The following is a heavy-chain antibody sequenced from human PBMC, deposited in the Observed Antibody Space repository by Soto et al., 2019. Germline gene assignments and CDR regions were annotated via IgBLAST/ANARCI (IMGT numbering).Heavy chain of an antibody. V-gene: IGHV3-48*02. CDR3: AREVRGGDSNHDY. Sequence: EVQLVESGGGLVQPGGSLRLSCAASGFTFSTYSMNWFRQAPGKGLEWVSYISTRSSNIYYADSVKGRFTTSRDNVKNSLFLQMNSLRDEDTAVYYCAREVRGGDSNHDYWGQGTGVIVST. CDR2: ISTRSSNI. D-gene: IGHD2-21*02. CDR1: GFTFSTYS. J-gene: IGHJ4*02.